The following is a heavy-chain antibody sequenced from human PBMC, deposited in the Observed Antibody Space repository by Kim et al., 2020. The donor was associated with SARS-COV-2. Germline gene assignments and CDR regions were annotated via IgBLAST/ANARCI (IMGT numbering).Heavy chain of an antibody. D-gene: IGHD6-19*01. CDR2: IYYSGST. CDR1: GGSISSSSYY. J-gene: IGHJ4*02. V-gene: IGHV4-39*07. Sequence: SETLSLTCTVSGGSISSSSYYWGWIRQPPGKGLEWIGSIYYSGSTYYNPSLKSRVTISVDTSKNQFSLKLSSVTAADTAVYYCARGVRGWLVQRRGYFDYWGQGTLVTVSS. CDR3: ARGVRGWLVQRRGYFDY.